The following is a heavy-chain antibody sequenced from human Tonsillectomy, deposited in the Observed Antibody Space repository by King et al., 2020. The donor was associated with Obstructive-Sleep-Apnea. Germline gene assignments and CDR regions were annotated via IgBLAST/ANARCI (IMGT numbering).Heavy chain of an antibody. CDR1: GFTFSSHA. J-gene: IGHJ6*02. CDR2: ISGSGGST. V-gene: IGHV3-23*04. D-gene: IGHD1-14*01. CDR3: AKPLVGTNYYYGMDV. Sequence: VQLVESGGGLVQPGGSLRLSCAASGFTFSSHAMSWVRQAPGKGLEWVSAISGSGGSTYYANSVKGRFTISRDNSKNTLYLQMNSLRAEDRAVYYCAKPLVGTNYYYGMDVWGQGTTVTVSS.